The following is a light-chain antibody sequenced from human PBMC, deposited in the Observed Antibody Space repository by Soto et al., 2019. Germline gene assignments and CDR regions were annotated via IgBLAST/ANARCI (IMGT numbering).Light chain of an antibody. J-gene: IGKJ1*01. CDR2: DAS. CDR1: QNISTW. CDR3: QQYYSYPWT. Sequence: DVQMTQSPSTLAAPVGVRLASTCLASQNISTWLAWYQQKPGKAPKLLIYDASSLESGVPSRFSGSGSGTEFTLTISCLQPEDFATYYCQQYYSYPWTFGQGTMV. V-gene: IGKV1-5*01.